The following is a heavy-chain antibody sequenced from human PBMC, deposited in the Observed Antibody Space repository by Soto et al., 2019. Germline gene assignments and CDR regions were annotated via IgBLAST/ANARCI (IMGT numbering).Heavy chain of an antibody. CDR1: GFTFSHFG. J-gene: IGHJ4*02. CDR2: ISYDGSEI. Sequence: PGGSLRLSCIASGFTFSHFGMRWVRQAPGKGLEWVAAISYDGSEIQYADSVKGRFTVSRDNSKNTLYLQMNSLGAEDTAVYYCAKRLDGCSGDSCWPALDCWGRGTLVTVSS. CDR3: AKRLDGCSGDSCWPALDC. D-gene: IGHD2-15*01. V-gene: IGHV3-30*18.